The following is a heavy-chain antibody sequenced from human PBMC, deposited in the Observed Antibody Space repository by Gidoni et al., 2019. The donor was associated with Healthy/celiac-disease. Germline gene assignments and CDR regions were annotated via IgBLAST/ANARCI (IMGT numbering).Heavy chain of an antibody. D-gene: IGHD3-22*01. J-gene: IGHJ4*02. CDR2: IYYSGSN. V-gene: IGHV4-30-4*01. CDR1: GGSISSGDYY. CDR3: ARDYDDSSGLDY. Sequence: QVQLQESVPGLVKPSQTLSLTCTVSGGSISSGDYYWSWIRQPPGKGLEWMGYIYYSGSNYYNPSLKGRVTIAVDTSKNQFSMKLSSVTAADTAVYYCARDYDDSSGLDYWGQGTLVTVSS.